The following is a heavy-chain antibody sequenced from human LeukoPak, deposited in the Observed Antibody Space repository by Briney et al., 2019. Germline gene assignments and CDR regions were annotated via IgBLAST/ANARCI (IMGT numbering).Heavy chain of an antibody. CDR2: ISYDGSNK. J-gene: IGHJ4*02. CDR3: ARDSDLTYYDILTGYLGTFDY. CDR1: GFTFSSYA. Sequence: RGSLRLSCAASGFTFSSYAMHWVRQAPGKGLEWVAVISYDGSNKYYADSVKGRFTISRDNSKNTLYLQMNSLRAEDTAVYYCARDSDLTYYDILTGYLGTFDYWGQGTLVTVSS. D-gene: IGHD3-9*01. V-gene: IGHV3-30*04.